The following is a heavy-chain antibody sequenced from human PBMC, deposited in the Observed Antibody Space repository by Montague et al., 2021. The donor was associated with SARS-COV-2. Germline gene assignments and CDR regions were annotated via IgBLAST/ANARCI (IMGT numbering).Heavy chain of an antibody. J-gene: IGHJ6*02. CDR3: ARDTYSGVDSDGYYYYYGMDV. CDR2: FNHSGST. Sequence: SETLSLTCTVSGGSISSYYWSWIRQPPGKGLEWIGYFNHSGSTNYNPSFKSRLSISGDTSKNQFSLEVTSVTAADTAVYYCARDTYSGVDSDGYYYYYGMDVWGQGTTVTVSS. D-gene: IGHD1-26*01. CDR1: GGSISSYY. V-gene: IGHV4-59*01.